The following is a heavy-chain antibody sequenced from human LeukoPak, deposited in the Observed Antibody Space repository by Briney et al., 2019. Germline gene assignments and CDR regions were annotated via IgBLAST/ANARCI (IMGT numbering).Heavy chain of an antibody. J-gene: IGHJ4*02. V-gene: IGHV1-2*04. D-gene: IGHD4-17*01. CDR2: INPNSGGT. CDR3: ARGHDYGDYYFDY. Sequence: ASVKVSCKASGYTFTSYYMHWVRQAPGQGLEWMGWINPNSGGTNYAQKFQGWVTMTRDTSISTAYMELSRLRSDDTAVYYCARGHDYGDYYFDYWGQGTLVTVSS. CDR1: GYTFTSYY.